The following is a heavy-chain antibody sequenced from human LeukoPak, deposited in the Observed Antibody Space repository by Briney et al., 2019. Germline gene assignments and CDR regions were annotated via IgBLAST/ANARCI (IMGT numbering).Heavy chain of an antibody. CDR1: GFTFSTYP. CDR2: ISYDGSKK. J-gene: IGHJ4*02. CDR3: ARGDYYFDY. V-gene: IGHV3-30*04. Sequence: GRSLRLSCAASGFTFSTYPIHWVRQAPGKGLEWVAVISYDGSKKYYADSVKGRFTISRDNSKNTLYLQMNSLRPEDTAVYYCARGDYYFDYWGQGTLVTVSS.